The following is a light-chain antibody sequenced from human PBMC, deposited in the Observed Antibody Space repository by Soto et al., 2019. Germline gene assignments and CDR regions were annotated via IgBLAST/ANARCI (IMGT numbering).Light chain of an antibody. CDR1: QSVSSSF. CDR3: QQYGSSPYT. CDR2: GAS. J-gene: IGKJ2*01. Sequence: EIVLTQSPGTLSLSPGERATPSCRASQSVSSSFLAWYQQKPGQAPRLLIYGASSRATGIPDRFSGSGSGTDFTITISRLEPEDFAVYYCQQYGSSPYTFGQGTKLEIK. V-gene: IGKV3-20*01.